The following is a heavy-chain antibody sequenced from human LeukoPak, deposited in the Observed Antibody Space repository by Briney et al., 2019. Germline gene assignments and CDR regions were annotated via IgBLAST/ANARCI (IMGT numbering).Heavy chain of an antibody. CDR1: GFTFSSYS. J-gene: IGHJ4*02. V-gene: IGHV3-21*01. CDR2: ISSSSSYI. D-gene: IGHD5-12*01. CDR3: ARDQRGGYVNFDY. Sequence: GGSLRLSCAASGFTFSSYSMNWVRQAPGKGLEWVSSISSSSSYIYYADSVKGRFTISRDNAKNSLYLQMNSLRAEDTAVYYCARDQRGGYVNFDYWGQGTLVTVSS.